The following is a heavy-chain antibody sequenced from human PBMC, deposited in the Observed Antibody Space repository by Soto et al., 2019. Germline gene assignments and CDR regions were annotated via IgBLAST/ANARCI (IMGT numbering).Heavy chain of an antibody. D-gene: IGHD3-3*01. J-gene: IGHJ6*03. V-gene: IGHV4-59*01. CDR2: IYYSGST. CDR3: AGWVGFLEWLQRYYTDV. Sequence: PSDTLSLTSTVSGVSISSYYWSWILQPPGKGLEWIGYIYYSGSTNYNPSLKSRVTISVDTSKNQFSLKLSSVTAADTAVYYCAGWVGFLEWLQRYYTDVRGKGTTVSVSS. CDR1: GVSISSYY.